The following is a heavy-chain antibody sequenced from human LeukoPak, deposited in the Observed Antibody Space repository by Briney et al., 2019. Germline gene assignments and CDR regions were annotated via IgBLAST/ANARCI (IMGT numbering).Heavy chain of an antibody. CDR3: ASGQHYYDSSGYPYYFDY. CDR1: GGSISSGGYY. J-gene: IGHJ4*02. V-gene: IGHV4-31*03. Sequence: PSETLSLTCTVSGGSISSGGYYWSWIRQHPGKGLEWIGYIYNSGSTYYNPSLKSRVTISVDTSKNQFSLKLSSVTVADTAVYYCASGQHYYDSSGYPYYFDYWGQGTLVTVSS. D-gene: IGHD3-22*01. CDR2: IYNSGST.